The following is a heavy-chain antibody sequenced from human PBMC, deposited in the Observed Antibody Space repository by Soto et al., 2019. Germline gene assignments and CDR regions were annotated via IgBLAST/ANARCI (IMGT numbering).Heavy chain of an antibody. CDR2: IYYSGST. J-gene: IGHJ4*02. CDR3: ARHSMHYFDY. Sequence: SETLSLTCTVSGGSISSYYWSWIRQPPGKGLEWIGYIYYSGSTNYNPSLKSRVTISVDTAKNPFSLKLSSVTAADTAVYYCARHSMHYFDYWGQGTLVTVSS. CDR1: GGSISSYY. V-gene: IGHV4-59*08.